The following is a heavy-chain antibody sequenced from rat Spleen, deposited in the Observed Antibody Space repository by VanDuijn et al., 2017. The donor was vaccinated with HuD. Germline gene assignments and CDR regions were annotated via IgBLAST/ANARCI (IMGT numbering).Heavy chain of an antibody. V-gene: IGHV5S10*01. J-gene: IGHJ3*01. D-gene: IGHD1-12*02. CDR1: GFTFSDYN. CDR2: IIYDGSRT. CDR3: ATQDYDGTYNYGWFVY. Sequence: EVQLVESGGDLLQPGRSLKLSCAASGFTFSDYNMAWVRQAPKKGLEWVATIIYDGSRTYYRDSVKGRFTISRDNAKSTLYVQMDSLRSEDTATYYCATQDYDGTYNYGWFVYWGQGTLVTVSS.